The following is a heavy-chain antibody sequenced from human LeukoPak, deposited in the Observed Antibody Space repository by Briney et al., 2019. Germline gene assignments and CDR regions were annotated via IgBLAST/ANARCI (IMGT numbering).Heavy chain of an antibody. CDR3: ARLPGIAVAGTGPYFDY. Sequence: GSLRLSCAASGFTFSSYSMNWVRQAPGKGLEWVSSISSSSSYIYYADSVKGRFTISRDNAKNSPYLQMNSLRAEDTAVYYCARLPGIAVAGTGPYFDYWGQGTLVTVSS. V-gene: IGHV3-21*01. CDR2: ISSSSSYI. J-gene: IGHJ4*02. CDR1: GFTFSSYS. D-gene: IGHD6-19*01.